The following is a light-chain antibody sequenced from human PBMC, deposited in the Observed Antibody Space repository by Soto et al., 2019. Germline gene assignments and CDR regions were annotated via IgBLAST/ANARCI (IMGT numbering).Light chain of an antibody. V-gene: IGKV1-39*01. Sequence: DIQMTQSPSSLSASVGDRVTITCRAGQSISTYLNWYQQKPGKAPILLIYAASNLQSGVPSRFSGGGSGTDFTLTISSLQPGDSATYYCQQSYRTPPDYTFGQGTKLEIK. J-gene: IGKJ2*01. CDR3: QQSYRTPPDYT. CDR2: AAS. CDR1: QSISTY.